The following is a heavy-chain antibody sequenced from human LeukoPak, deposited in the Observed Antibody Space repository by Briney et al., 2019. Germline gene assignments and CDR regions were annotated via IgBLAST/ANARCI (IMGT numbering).Heavy chain of an antibody. V-gene: IGHV3-20*04. CDR2: INWNGGST. J-gene: IGHJ4*02. Sequence: GGSQRLSCAASGFTFDDYGMSWVRQAPGKGLEWVSGINWNGGSTGYADSVKGRFTISRDNAKNSLYLQMNSLRAEDTALYYCARGVYDSSGYYFDYWGQGTLVTVSS. CDR3: ARGVYDSSGYYFDY. D-gene: IGHD3-22*01. CDR1: GFTFDDYG.